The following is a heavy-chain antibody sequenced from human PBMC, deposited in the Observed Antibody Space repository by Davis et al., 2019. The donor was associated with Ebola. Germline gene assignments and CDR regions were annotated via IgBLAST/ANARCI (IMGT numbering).Heavy chain of an antibody. J-gene: IGHJ4*02. D-gene: IGHD3-10*01. CDR3: ARAGRYGSGTPFDY. CDR2: ISAYNGNT. CDR1: GYSFTSYG. Sequence: GESLKISCKGSGYSFTSYGISWVRQAPGQGLEWMGWISAYNGNTNYAQKLQGRVTITADESTSTDYMELSSLRSEDTAVYYCARAGRYGSGTPFDYWGQGTLVTVSS. V-gene: IGHV1-18*01.